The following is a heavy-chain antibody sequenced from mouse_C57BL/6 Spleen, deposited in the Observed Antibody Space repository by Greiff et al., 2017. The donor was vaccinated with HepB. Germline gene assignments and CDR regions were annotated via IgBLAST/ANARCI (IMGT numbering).Heavy chain of an antibody. CDR2: ISYDGSN. CDR3: ARDYEGYFDV. CDR1: GYSITSGYY. Sequence: EVQVVESGPGLVKPSQSLSLTCSVTGYSITSGYYWNWIRQFPGNKLEWMGYISYDGSNNYNPSLKNRISITRDTSKNQFFLKLNSVTTEDTATYYCARDYEGYFDVWGTGTTVTVSS. D-gene: IGHD1-1*01. V-gene: IGHV3-6*01. J-gene: IGHJ1*03.